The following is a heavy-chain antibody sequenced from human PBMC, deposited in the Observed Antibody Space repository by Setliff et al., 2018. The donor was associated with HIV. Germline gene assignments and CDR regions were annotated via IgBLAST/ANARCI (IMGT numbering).Heavy chain of an antibody. Sequence: PGESLKISCKGSGYSFTSYWIGWVRQMPGKGLEWMGIIYPGDSDTRYSPSFQGQVTISVDRSISTAYLQWHNLKASDSAIYYCARHPPRGYPKIWFDPWGQGTLVTVSS. D-gene: IGHD3-16*02. CDR1: GYSFTSYW. CDR2: IYPGDSDT. V-gene: IGHV5-51*01. J-gene: IGHJ5*02. CDR3: ARHPPRGYPKIWFDP.